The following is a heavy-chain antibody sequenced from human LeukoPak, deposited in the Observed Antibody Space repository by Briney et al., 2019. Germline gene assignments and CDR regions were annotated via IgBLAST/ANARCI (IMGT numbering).Heavy chain of an antibody. CDR1: GFTFDDYT. D-gene: IGHD3-10*01. CDR2: ISWDGGST. Sequence: GGSLRLSCAASGFTFDDYTMHWVRQAPGKGLEWVSLISWDGGSTYYADSVKGRFTISRDNSKNSLYLQMNSLRTEDTALYYCAKDNQRGHIWFGELFGGPFDYWGQGTLVTVSS. V-gene: IGHV3-43*01. CDR3: AKDNQRGHIWFGELFGGPFDY. J-gene: IGHJ4*02.